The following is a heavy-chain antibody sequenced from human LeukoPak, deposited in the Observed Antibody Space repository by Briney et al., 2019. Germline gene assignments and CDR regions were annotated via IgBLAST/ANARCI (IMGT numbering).Heavy chain of an antibody. D-gene: IGHD6-6*01. V-gene: IGHV1-8*03. J-gene: IGHJ6*03. CDR3: ARAGVAARPYPQHYYYYYYMDV. Sequence: ASVKVSCKASGYTFSTYDINWLRQASGQGLEWMGWMHPNSDNTGYVEKFQDRVTFTMNTSISTAYMELGSLRSEDTAVYYCARAGVAARPYPQHYYYYYYMDVWGQGTTVTVSS. CDR1: GYTFSTYD. CDR2: MHPNSDNT.